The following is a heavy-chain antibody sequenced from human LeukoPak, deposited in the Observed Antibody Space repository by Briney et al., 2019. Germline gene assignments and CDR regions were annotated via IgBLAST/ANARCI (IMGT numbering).Heavy chain of an antibody. V-gene: IGHV1-2*06. D-gene: IGHD3-22*01. CDR1: GYTFTGYY. J-gene: IGHJ4*02. Sequence: ASVKVSCKASGYTFTGYYMHWVRQAPGQGLEWMGRINPNSGGTNYAQKFQGRVTMTRDTSTSTVYMELSSLRSEDTAVYYCARDGHSSGYYAYWGQGTLVTVSS. CDR2: INPNSGGT. CDR3: ARDGHSSGYYAY.